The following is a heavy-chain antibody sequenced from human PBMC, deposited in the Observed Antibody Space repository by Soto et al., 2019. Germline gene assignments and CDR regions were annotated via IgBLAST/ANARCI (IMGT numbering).Heavy chain of an antibody. CDR1: GGSFSGYY. CDR2: INHSGST. J-gene: IGHJ6*02. D-gene: IGHD6-6*01. CDR3: ARVRIAARTGAYGMDV. Sequence: SETLSLTCAVYGGSFSGYYWSWIRQPPGKGLEWIGEINHSGSTNYNPSLKSRVTISVDTSKNQFSLKLSSVTAADTAVYYCARVRIAARTGAYGMDVWGQGTTVTVSS. V-gene: IGHV4-34*01.